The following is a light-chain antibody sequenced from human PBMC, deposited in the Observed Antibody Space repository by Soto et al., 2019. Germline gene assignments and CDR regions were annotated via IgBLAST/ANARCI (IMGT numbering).Light chain of an antibody. CDR1: SSNIGSNY. V-gene: IGLV1-47*01. CDR3: AAWDDSLSVL. CDR2: TNN. Sequence: QSVLTQPPSASGTPGQRVTISCSGSSSNIGSNYVYWYQQLPGTAPKLIIYTNNQRPSGVPDRFSGSKSGTSASLAISGLRSEDEADYYCAAWDDSLSVLFGGATKLTVL. J-gene: IGLJ2*01.